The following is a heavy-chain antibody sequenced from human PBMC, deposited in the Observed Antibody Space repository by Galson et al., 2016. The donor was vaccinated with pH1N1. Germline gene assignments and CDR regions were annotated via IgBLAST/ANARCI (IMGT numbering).Heavy chain of an antibody. CDR1: GGSFSHYY. J-gene: IGHJ6*02. V-gene: IGHV4-34*01. CDR2: ITHSGTT. D-gene: IGHD3-10*01. Sequence: SETLSLTCAVYGGSFSHYYWSWIRQSPGKGLEWIGEITHSGTTHYNAPLKSRVSMSVDTSRNQFSLKLSSVTAADTAVYYCARLSLGGHTETYGMDVWGQGTTVIVSS. CDR3: ARLSLGGHTETYGMDV.